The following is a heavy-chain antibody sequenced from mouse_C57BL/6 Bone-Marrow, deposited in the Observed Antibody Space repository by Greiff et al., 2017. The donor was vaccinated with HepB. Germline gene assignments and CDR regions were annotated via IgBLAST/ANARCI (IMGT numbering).Heavy chain of an antibody. D-gene: IGHD1-1*01. J-gene: IGHJ2*01. CDR1: GYAFSSSW. V-gene: IGHV1-82*01. Sequence: QVQLQQSGPELVKPGASVKISCKASGYAFSSSWMNWVKQRPGKGLEWIGRIYPGDGDTNYNGKFKGKATLTADKSSSTAYMQLSSLTSEDSAVYFCASSFYYSSSYDYWGQGTTLTVSS. CDR2: IYPGDGDT. CDR3: ASSFYYSSSYDY.